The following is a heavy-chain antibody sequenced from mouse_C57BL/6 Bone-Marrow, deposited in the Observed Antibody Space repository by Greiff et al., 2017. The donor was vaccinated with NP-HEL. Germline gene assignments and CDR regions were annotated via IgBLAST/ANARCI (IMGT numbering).Heavy chain of an antibody. J-gene: IGHJ1*03. CDR2: ISSGSSTI. CDR1: GFTFSDYG. D-gene: IGHD4-1*01. CDR3: AGTGSYWYFDV. V-gene: IGHV5-17*01. Sequence: EVKLVESGGGLVKPGGSLKLSCAASGFTFSDYGMHWVRQAPEKGLEWVAYISSGSSTIYYADTVKGRFTISRANAKNTLFLQMTSLRSEDTAMYYCAGTGSYWYFDVWGTGTTVTVSS.